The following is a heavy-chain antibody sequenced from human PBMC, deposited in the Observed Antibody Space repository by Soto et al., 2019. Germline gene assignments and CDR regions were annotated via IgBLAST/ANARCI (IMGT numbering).Heavy chain of an antibody. CDR1: GFNFINAW. CDR2: IKSKTDGGTT. CDR3: SALAV. J-gene: IGHJ6*02. Sequence: EVQLVESGGGLVEPGGSLRLSCAASGFNFINAWMHWVRQAPGKGLEWVGRIKSKTDGGTTDYAAPVKGRLIISRDDSKNTLYLQINSLKMEDTAVYYCSALAVWGQGTTVTVSS. V-gene: IGHV3-15*07.